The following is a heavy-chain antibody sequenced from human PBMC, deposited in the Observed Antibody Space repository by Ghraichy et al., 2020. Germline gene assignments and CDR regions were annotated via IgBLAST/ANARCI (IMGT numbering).Heavy chain of an antibody. CDR2: ISGSGGST. CDR3: AKRGIVVVVAATRPPWYFDL. V-gene: IGHV3-23*01. D-gene: IGHD2-15*01. J-gene: IGHJ2*01. CDR1: GFTFSSYA. Sequence: GGSLRLSCSASGFTFSSYAMSWVRQAPGKGLEWVSAISGSGGSTYYADSVKGRFTISRDNSKNTLYLQMNSLRAEDTAVYYCAKRGIVVVVAATRPPWYFDLWGRGTLVTVSS.